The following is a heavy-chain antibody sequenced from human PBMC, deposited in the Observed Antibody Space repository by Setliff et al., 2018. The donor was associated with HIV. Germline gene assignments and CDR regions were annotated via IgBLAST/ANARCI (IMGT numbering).Heavy chain of an antibody. CDR1: GYTFSTNA. J-gene: IGHJ4*02. Sequence: ASVKVSCKAFGYTFSTNAIHWVRQAPGQRLEWMGYINAGDDNTRYSEKFQGRVTITRDTSANTAYMELISLRTEDTAVDYCARGSCSGCYLSDYWGLGTLVTVS. V-gene: IGHV1-3*01. D-gene: IGHD6-19*01. CDR3: ARGSCSGCYLSDY. CDR2: INAGDDNT.